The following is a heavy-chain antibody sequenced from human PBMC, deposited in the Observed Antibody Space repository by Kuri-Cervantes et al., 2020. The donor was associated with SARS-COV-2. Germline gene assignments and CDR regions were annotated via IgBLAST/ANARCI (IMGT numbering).Heavy chain of an antibody. CDR2: ISSSSSTI. Sequence: GESLKISCAASGFTFSDYYMSWIRQAPGKGLEWVSYISSSSSTIYYADSVKGRFTISRDNAKNSLYLQMNSLRAEDTAVYYCARGDQELGMVWYFDLWGRGTLVTVSS. J-gene: IGHJ2*01. D-gene: IGHD7-27*01. V-gene: IGHV3-11*04. CDR1: GFTFSDYY. CDR3: ARGDQELGMVWYFDL.